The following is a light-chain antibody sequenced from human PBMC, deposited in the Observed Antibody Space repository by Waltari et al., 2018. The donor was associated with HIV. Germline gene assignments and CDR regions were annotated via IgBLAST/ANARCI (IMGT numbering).Light chain of an antibody. V-gene: IGKV1-39*01. CDR3: QQSYSTPIT. CDR2: AAS. CDR1: QSISSY. J-gene: IGKJ4*01. Sequence: DIQMTQSPSSLSAYVGDRVTITCRASQSISSYLNWYQQKPGKAPKLLIYAASSLQSGVTSRFSGSGSGTDFTLTISSLQPEDFATYYCQQSYSTPITFGGGTKVEIK.